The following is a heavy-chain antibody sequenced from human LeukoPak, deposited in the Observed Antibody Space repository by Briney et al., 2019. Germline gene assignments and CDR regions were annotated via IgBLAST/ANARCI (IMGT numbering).Heavy chain of an antibody. V-gene: IGHV3-23*01. CDR3: AKDHGNFLYFDY. CDR2: ISGSGGST. Sequence: GGSLRLSCAASGFTFSSYAMSWVRQAPGKGLEWVSVISGSGGSTYYADFVKGRFTISRDNFKNTLYLQMNSLRPEDTAVYYCAKDHGNFLYFDYWGQGTPVTVSS. CDR1: GFTFSSYA. D-gene: IGHD1-1*01. J-gene: IGHJ4*02.